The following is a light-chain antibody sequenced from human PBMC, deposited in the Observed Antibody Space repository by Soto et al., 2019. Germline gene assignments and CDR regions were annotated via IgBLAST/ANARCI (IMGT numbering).Light chain of an antibody. CDR3: ASWDDSLSGGV. V-gene: IGLV1-47*01. J-gene: IGLJ3*02. CDR1: SSNIGSIY. CDR2: SNN. Sequence: QSVLTQPPSASGTPGQNVTISCSGTSSNIGSIYVYWYYHLPGTAPKLLIYSNNQRPSGVPDRFSGSRSGTSASLAISGLRSEDEADYMCASWDDSLSGGVFGGGTQLTVL.